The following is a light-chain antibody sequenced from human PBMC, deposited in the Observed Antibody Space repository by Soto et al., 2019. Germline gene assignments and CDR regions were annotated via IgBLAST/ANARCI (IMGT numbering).Light chain of an antibody. Sequence: QSVLTQPASVSGFLGQSITISCTRSRSDVGGYNYVSWYQQQQGKAPKLKIYDVHNRPSGISNPFSASKSGNMASLTISRLQAEDEADYYCNSYTGTNVIFGGGTKLTVL. CDR1: RSDVGGYNY. CDR3: NSYTGTNVI. CDR2: DVH. V-gene: IGLV2-14*01. J-gene: IGLJ2*01.